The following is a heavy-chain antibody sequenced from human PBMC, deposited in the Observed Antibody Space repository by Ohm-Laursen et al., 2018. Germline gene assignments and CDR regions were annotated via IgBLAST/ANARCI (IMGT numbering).Heavy chain of an antibody. CDR2: INTYNANT. CDR1: GGTFSSYA. D-gene: IGHD6-13*01. J-gene: IGHJ4*02. Sequence: ASVKVSCKPSGGTFSSYAISWVRQAPGQGFEWMGWINTYNANTKFAQRFQDRVTMTTDTSTNTVNMELRNLTSDDTAVYYCARVEPGIAAAGGADYWGQGTLVTVSS. V-gene: IGHV1-18*01. CDR3: ARVEPGIAAAGGADY.